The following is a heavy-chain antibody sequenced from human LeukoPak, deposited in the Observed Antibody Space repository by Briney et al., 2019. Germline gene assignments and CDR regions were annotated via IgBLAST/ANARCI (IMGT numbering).Heavy chain of an antibody. CDR1: GFTFGSYA. V-gene: IGHV3-23*01. CDR3: AKATHIVVVRYFDY. CDR2: ISGSGGST. Sequence: PGESLRLSCAASGFTFGSYAMSWVRQAPGKGLEWVSAISGSGGSTYYADSVKGRFTISRDNSKNTLYLQMNSLRAEDTAVYYCAKATHIVVVRYFDYWGQGILVTVSS. D-gene: IGHD2-15*01. J-gene: IGHJ4*02.